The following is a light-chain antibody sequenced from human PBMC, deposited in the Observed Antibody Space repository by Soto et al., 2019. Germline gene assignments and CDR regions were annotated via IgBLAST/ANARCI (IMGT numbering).Light chain of an antibody. J-gene: IGKJ4*01. CDR2: AAS. CDR3: QNHNSAPLT. Sequence: DIQMTQSPSSLSASVGDRVTITCRASQGIGIHLAWYQQKPGNVPKLLIFAASTLQSGVPSRFSGRGSGTGFTLTINSLQPEDVATYYCQNHNSAPLTFGGGTKVEIK. CDR1: QGIGIH. V-gene: IGKV1-27*01.